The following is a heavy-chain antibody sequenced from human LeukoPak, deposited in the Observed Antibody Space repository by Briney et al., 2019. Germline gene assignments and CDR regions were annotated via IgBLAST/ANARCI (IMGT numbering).Heavy chain of an antibody. CDR3: AKRYCSGTSCPLYYYYGMDA. D-gene: IGHD2-2*01. J-gene: IGHJ6*02. CDR1: GFTFSSYA. V-gene: IGHV3-23*01. Sequence: GGSLRLSCAASGFTFSSYAMSWVHQAPGKGLEWVSAISGSGGSTYYADSVKGRFTISRDNSKNTLFLQMNSLRAEDTAVYYCAKRYCSGTSCPLYYYYGMDAWGQGTTVTVSS. CDR2: ISGSGGST.